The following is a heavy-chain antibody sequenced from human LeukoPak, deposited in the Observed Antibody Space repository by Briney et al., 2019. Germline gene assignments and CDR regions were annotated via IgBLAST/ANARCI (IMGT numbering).Heavy chain of an antibody. D-gene: IGHD3-3*01. CDR2: IIPIFGTA. V-gene: IGHV1-69*13. J-gene: IGHJ6*02. CDR3: ASPRIAIFGVDYYGMDV. CDR1: GGTFSSYA. Sequence: SVKVSCKASGGTFSSYAISWVRQAPGQGLEWMGGIIPIFGTANYAQKFQGRVTITADESTSTAYMELSSLRSEDTAVYYCASPRIAIFGVDYYGMDVWGQGTTVTVSS.